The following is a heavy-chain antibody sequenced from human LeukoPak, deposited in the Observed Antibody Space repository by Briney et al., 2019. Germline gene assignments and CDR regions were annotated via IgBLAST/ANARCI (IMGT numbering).Heavy chain of an antibody. J-gene: IGHJ5*02. CDR3: AKASDYGDYSYWFDP. CDR1: GFTFDDYA. D-gene: IGHD4-17*01. V-gene: IGHV3-9*01. CDR2: ISWNSGSI. Sequence: GRSLRLSCAASGFTFDDYAMHWVRQAPGKGLEWVSGISWNSGSIGYADSVKGRSTISRDNAKNSLYLQMNSLRAEDTALYCCAKASDYGDYSYWFDPWGQGTLVTVSS.